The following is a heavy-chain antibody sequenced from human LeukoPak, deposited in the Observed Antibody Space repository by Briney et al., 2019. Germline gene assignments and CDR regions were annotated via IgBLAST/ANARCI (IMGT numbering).Heavy chain of an antibody. CDR3: ARVDPDSSSTLEVFDY. Sequence: SETLSLTCTVSGGTISSYYWSWIRQPPGKGLEWIGYIYYSGSTNYNPSLKSRVTISVDTSKNQFSLKLSSVTAADTAVYYCARVDPDSSSTLEVFDYWGQGTLVTVSS. V-gene: IGHV4-59*01. J-gene: IGHJ4*02. CDR1: GGTISSYY. D-gene: IGHD6-6*01. CDR2: IYYSGST.